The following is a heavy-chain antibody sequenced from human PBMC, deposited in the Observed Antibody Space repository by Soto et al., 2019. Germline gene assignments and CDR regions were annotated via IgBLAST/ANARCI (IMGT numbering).Heavy chain of an antibody. CDR1: GFTFSSYW. D-gene: IGHD2-15*01. J-gene: IGHJ6*02. CDR3: ARPQVRSQYYYGMGV. CDR2: INSDGSNT. Sequence: EVQLVESGGGLVQPGGSLRLSCAASGFTFSSYWMHWVRQAPGKGLVWVSRINSDGSNTRYADSVKGRFTISRDNAKNTLYLQMNSLRAEDTALYYCARPQVRSQYYYGMGVWGQGTTVTVSS. V-gene: IGHV3-74*01.